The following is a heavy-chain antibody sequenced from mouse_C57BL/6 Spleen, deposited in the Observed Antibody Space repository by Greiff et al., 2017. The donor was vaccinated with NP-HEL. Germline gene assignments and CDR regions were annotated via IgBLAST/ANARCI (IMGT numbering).Heavy chain of an antibody. V-gene: IGHV5-12*01. CDR2: ISNGGGST. J-gene: IGHJ4*01. Sequence: EVKLEESGGGLVQPGGSLKLSCAASGFTFSDYYMYWVRQTPEKRLEWVAYISNGGGSTYYPDTVKGRFTISRDNAKNTLYLQMSRLKSEDTAMYYCARLGYSKGHAMDYWGQGTSVTVSS. CDR1: GFTFSDYY. CDR3: ARLGYSKGHAMDY. D-gene: IGHD2-5*01.